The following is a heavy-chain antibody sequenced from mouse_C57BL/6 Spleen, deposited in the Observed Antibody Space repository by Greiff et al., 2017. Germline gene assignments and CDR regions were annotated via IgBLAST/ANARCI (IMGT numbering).Heavy chain of an antibody. Sequence: QVQLQQSGAELVKPGASVKISCKASGYAFSSYWMNWVKQRPGKGLEWIGQIYPGDGDPNYNGKFKGKATLTADKSSSTAYMQLSSLTSEDSAVYFCARRSSGYVGAMDYWGQGTSVTVAS. CDR1: GYAFSSYW. V-gene: IGHV1-80*01. D-gene: IGHD3-2*02. CDR2: IYPGDGDP. J-gene: IGHJ4*01. CDR3: ARRSSGYVGAMDY.